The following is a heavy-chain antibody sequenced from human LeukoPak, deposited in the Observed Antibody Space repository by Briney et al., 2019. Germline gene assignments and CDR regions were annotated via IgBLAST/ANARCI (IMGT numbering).Heavy chain of an antibody. V-gene: IGHV1-46*01. J-gene: IGHJ4*02. Sequence: ASVKVSCKASGYTFTSYYMHWVRQAPGQGLEWMGIINPSGGSTNYAQKFQGRVTMTRDTSISTAYMELSRLRSDDTAVYYCARDYCGGDCYPEYYFDYWGQGTLVTVSS. CDR3: ARDYCGGDCYPEYYFDY. CDR1: GYTFTSYY. CDR2: INPSGGST. D-gene: IGHD2-21*02.